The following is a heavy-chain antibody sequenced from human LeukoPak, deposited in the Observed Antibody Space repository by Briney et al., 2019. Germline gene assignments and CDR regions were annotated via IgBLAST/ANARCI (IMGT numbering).Heavy chain of an antibody. CDR2: ISGSGGST. Sequence: GGSLRLSCAASGFTFSSYAMSWVRQAPGKGLEWVSAISGSGGSTYYADSVKGRFTISRDNSKNTLYLQMNSLRAEDTAVYYCAKDLGGGYDFWSGYPLVGRFDPWGQGTLVTVSS. CDR1: GFTFSSYA. D-gene: IGHD3-3*01. CDR3: AKDLGGGYDFWSGYPLVGRFDP. V-gene: IGHV3-23*01. J-gene: IGHJ5*02.